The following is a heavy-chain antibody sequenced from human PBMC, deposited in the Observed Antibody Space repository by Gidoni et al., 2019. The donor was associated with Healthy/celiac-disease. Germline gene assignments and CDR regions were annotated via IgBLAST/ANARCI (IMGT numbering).Heavy chain of an antibody. V-gene: IGHV5-10-1*03. D-gene: IGHD3-22*01. CDR3: ARKMAYYEAKEDAFDI. Sequence: EVQLVQSGAEVKKPGESLRISCQGSGYSFTSCWISWVRQMPGKGREWVGRMDPSDSYTNYSPSFQGHVTISADKSISTAYLQWSSLKASDTAMYYCARKMAYYEAKEDAFDIWGQGTMVTVSS. J-gene: IGHJ3*02. CDR2: MDPSDSYT. CDR1: GYSFTSCW.